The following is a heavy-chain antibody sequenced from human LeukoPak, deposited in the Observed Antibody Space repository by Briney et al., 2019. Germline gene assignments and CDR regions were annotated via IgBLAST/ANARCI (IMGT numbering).Heavy chain of an antibody. Sequence: SETLSLTCTVSGGSISSYYWSWIRQPPGKGLEWIGYVYCSGSTNYNPSLKSRVIISVDTSKNQFSLKLTSVTTADTAMYYCASNDYGDYQSDYWGQGTLVTVSS. CDR1: GGSISSYY. CDR3: ASNDYGDYQSDY. J-gene: IGHJ4*02. D-gene: IGHD4-17*01. V-gene: IGHV4-59*01. CDR2: VYCSGST.